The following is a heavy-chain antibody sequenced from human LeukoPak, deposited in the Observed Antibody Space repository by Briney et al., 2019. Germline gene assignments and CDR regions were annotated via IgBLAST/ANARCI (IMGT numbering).Heavy chain of an antibody. D-gene: IGHD3-22*01. CDR1: GFTFSSYS. J-gene: IGHJ4*02. CDR2: SSSSGSYI. CDR3: ARESYYYDSSGYYNPLEIDY. V-gene: IGHV3-21*01. Sequence: PGGSLRLSCAASGFTFSSYSMNWVRQAPGKGLEWVSSSSSSGSYIYYTDSVKGRFTISRDNAKNSLYLQMNSLRAEDTAVYYCARESYYYDSSGYYNPLEIDYWGQGTLVTVSS.